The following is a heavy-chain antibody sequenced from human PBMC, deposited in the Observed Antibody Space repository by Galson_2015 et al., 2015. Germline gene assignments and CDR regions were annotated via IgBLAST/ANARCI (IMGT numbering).Heavy chain of an antibody. Sequence: SPRLPHAASGVMLSRSAMSWVRRAPGRGLEWDSDIRGSGGSTYYADSVKGRFTIFRDNSKNTLYLQMNSLRVEDTAVYYCAKITYSTSSTVIFDYWGQGALVTVSS. D-gene: IGHD6-6*01. J-gene: IGHJ4*02. V-gene: IGHV3-23*01. CDR3: AKITYSTSSTVIFDY. CDR1: GVMLSRSA. CDR2: IRGSGGST.